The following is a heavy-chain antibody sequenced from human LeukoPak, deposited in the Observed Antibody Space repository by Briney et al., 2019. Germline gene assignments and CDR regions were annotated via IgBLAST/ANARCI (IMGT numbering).Heavy chain of an antibody. CDR2: MSYDGSNK. CDR1: GFTFSNYG. Sequence: PGGSLRLPCAASGFTFSNYGMHWVRQAPGKGLEWVAVMSYDGSNKYYADSVKGRFTISRDNSKNTLYLQMNSLRAEDTAVYYCASELAAAGTGDYWGQGTLVTVSS. V-gene: IGHV3-30*03. D-gene: IGHD6-13*01. CDR3: ASELAAAGTGDY. J-gene: IGHJ4*02.